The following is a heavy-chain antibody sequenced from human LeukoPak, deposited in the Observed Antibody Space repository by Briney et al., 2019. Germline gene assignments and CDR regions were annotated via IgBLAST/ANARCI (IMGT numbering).Heavy chain of an antibody. CDR1: GGSISNFF. Sequence: SETLSLTCTVSGGSISNFFWSWMRQPPGKGLEWIGWINYSENTNYNPSLRSRVTISLDTSKNQFSLKLTSVTAADTAMYYCARTALADPFWGQGVLVTVSS. V-gene: IGHV4-59*01. CDR2: INYSENT. D-gene: IGHD6-13*01. J-gene: IGHJ4*02. CDR3: ARTALADPF.